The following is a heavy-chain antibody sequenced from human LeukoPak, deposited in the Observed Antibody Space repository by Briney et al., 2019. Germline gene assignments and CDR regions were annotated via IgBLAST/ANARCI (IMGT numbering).Heavy chain of an antibody. Sequence: PGWSLRLSCAASGFTFSSYAMSWVRQAPGKGLEWVSAISGSGGSAYYADSVKGRFSISRDNSKNTLSLQMNSLRAEDTAIYYCAKVLTIAADATVHWGQGTLVTVSS. CDR3: AKVLTIAADATVH. D-gene: IGHD6-13*01. J-gene: IGHJ4*02. CDR2: ISGSGGSA. CDR1: GFTFSSYA. V-gene: IGHV3-23*01.